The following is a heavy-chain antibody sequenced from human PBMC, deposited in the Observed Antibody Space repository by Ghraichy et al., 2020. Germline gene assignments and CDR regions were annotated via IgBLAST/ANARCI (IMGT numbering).Heavy chain of an antibody. CDR2: ISSSGDRT. J-gene: IGHJ4*02. CDR3: GKEKTTFVTPGLDY. Sequence: GESLNISCEASGFTFSNYAITWVRQAPGKGLEWVSAISSSGDRTYYAHSVRGRFSISRVNSKNTVYVQMNSLRAEDTAIYYCGKEKTTFVTPGLDYWGQGTLVTVSS. CDR1: GFTFSNYA. D-gene: IGHD4-23*01. V-gene: IGHV3-23*01.